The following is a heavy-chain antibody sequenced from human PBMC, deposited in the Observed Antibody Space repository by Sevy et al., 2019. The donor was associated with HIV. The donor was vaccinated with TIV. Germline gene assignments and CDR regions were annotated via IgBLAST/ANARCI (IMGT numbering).Heavy chain of an antibody. CDR2: FDPEDGET. Sequence: ASVKVSCKVSGYTLTELSRHWVRQAPGKGLEWMGGFDPEDGETIYAQRFQGRVTMTEDTSTDTAYMERSSLRSEDTAVYYCATGSSIVRGVIGAGYYYGMDVWGQGTTVTVSS. D-gene: IGHD3-10*01. V-gene: IGHV1-24*01. CDR3: ATGSSIVRGVIGAGYYYGMDV. CDR1: GYTLTELS. J-gene: IGHJ6*02.